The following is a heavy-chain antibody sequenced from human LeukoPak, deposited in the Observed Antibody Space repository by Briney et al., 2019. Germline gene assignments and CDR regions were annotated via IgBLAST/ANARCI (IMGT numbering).Heavy chain of an antibody. D-gene: IGHD2/OR15-2a*01. CDR3: ARDQRGSFGDAFDL. Sequence: PGGSLRLSCVASGFTVSSNYMSWVRQAPGKGLEWVSVIYSGNGTYYTDSVKGRFTISRDNSKNTVYLQMNSLRAEDTAVYYCARDQRGSFGDAFDLWGQGTMGTVSS. CDR2: IYSGNGT. V-gene: IGHV3-53*01. CDR1: GFTVSSNY. J-gene: IGHJ3*01.